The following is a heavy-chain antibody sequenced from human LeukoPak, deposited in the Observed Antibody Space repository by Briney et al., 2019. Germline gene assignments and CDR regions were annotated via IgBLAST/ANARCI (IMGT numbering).Heavy chain of an antibody. V-gene: IGHV1-2*06. CDR3: ATNILVRDIINWFDP. J-gene: IGHJ5*02. CDR1: GYTFTGYY. CDR2: INPNSGGT. D-gene: IGHD3-10*01. Sequence: ASVKVSCKASGYTFTGYYMHWVRQAPGQGLGWMGRINPNSGGTNYAQKLQGRVIMTRDTSTGTAYMELSSLRYDDTAVYYCATNILVRDIINWFDPWGQGTLVTVSS.